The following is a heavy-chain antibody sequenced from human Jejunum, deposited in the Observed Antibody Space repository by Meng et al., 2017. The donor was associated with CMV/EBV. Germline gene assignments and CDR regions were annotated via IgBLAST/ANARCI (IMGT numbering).Heavy chain of an antibody. CDR1: GYTFTHHG. Sequence: FQLMQYGAEVKKPGASVRVSCKASGYTFTHHGISWIRQAPGQGLEWMGWISGYNGNTNYAQNFQGRVTLTTDTSTSTAYMELRSLRSDDTAVYYCARDRNVPGNSEFDYWGQGTLVTVSS. CDR3: ARDRNVPGNSEFDY. D-gene: IGHD6-19*01. CDR2: ISGYNGNT. J-gene: IGHJ4*02. V-gene: IGHV1-18*01.